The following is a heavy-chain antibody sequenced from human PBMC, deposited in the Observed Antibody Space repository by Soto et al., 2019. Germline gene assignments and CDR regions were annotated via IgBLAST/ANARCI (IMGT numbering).Heavy chain of an antibody. D-gene: IGHD2-15*01. CDR2: IYPGDSET. CDR1: GYSFTTHW. CDR3: ARHGEGYCSGGSCLYYGMDV. V-gene: IGHV5-51*01. J-gene: IGHJ6*02. Sequence: PGESLKISCNGSGYSFTTHWIVWVRQMPEKGLEWVGIIYPGDSETRYSPSFQGQVSISADQSTSTAYLQWSSLKASDSAIYYCARHGEGYCSGGSCLYYGMDVWGQGTTVTVSS.